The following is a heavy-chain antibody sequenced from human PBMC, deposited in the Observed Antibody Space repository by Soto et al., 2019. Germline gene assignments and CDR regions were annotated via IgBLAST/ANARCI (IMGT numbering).Heavy chain of an antibody. V-gene: IGHV3-23*01. CDR1: GFTFSSYA. CDR2: ISGSGGSI. D-gene: IGHD6-13*01. CDR3: AKGGTYSSSWYGSGFDY. J-gene: IGHJ4*02. Sequence: GGSLRLSCAASGFTFSSYAMSWVRQAPGKGLEWVSAISGSGGSIYYADSVKGRFTISRDNSKNTLYLQMNSLRAEDTAVYYWAKGGTYSSSWYGSGFDYWGQGTLVTVSS.